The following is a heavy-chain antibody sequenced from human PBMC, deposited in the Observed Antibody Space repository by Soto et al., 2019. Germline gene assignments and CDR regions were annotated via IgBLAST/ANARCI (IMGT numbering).Heavy chain of an antibody. J-gene: IGHJ4*02. V-gene: IGHV5-10-1*01. D-gene: IGHD3-22*01. Sequence: GECLKISCKGSGYSFAGYWITWVRQKPGKGLEWMGRIDPSDSQTYYSPSFRGHVTISVTKSITTVFLQWSSLRASDTAMYYCARQIYDSDTGPNFQYYFDSWGQGTPVTVSS. CDR1: GYSFAGYW. CDR3: ARQIYDSDTGPNFQYYFDS. CDR2: IDPSDSQT.